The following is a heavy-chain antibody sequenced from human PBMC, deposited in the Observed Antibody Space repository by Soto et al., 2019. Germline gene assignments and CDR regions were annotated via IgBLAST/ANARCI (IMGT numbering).Heavy chain of an antibody. J-gene: IGHJ4*02. D-gene: IGHD1-26*01. CDR1: GYTFTGYY. CDR2: INPNNGGT. Sequence: ASVKVSCKASGYTFTGYYIHWVRHTPGQGLEWMGWINPNNGGTNYVQKFQGRVTMTRDTSISTAYMELRRLTSDDTAVYYCARDLPIVGTTTWDYWGQGALVTVSS. CDR3: ARDLPIVGTTTWDY. V-gene: IGHV1-2*02.